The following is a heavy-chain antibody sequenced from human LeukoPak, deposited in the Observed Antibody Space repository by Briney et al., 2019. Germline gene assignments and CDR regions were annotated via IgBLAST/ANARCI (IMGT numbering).Heavy chain of an antibody. V-gene: IGHV3-30-3*01. Sequence: PGGSLRLSCAASGFTFSSYAMHWVRQAPGKGLEWVAVISYDGSNKYYVDSVKGRFTISRDNSKNTLYLQMNSLRAEDTAVYYCARDMSGGKPIVWVAFDIWGQGTMVTVSS. CDR3: ARDMSGGKPIVWVAFDI. CDR1: GFTFSSYA. J-gene: IGHJ3*02. D-gene: IGHD3-16*01. CDR2: ISYDGSNK.